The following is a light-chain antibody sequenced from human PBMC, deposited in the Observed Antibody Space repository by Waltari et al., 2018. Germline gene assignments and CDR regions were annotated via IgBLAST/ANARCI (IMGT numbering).Light chain of an antibody. V-gene: IGKV1-39*01. CDR3: QQSSSTPPP. J-gene: IGKJ1*01. CDR2: GAT. CDR1: QSVRSY. Sequence: DVQMTQSPSSLSASVGDTITLTSRASQSVRSYLNWYQQKPGRAPKLLIYGATTLQSGVRSRFRGTESGTDFTLTIRNLQPEDFAIYYCQQSSSTPPPFGQGTKV.